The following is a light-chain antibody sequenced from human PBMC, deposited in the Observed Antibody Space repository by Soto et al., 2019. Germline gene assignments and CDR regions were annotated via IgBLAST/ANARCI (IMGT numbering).Light chain of an antibody. J-gene: IGKJ1*01. Sequence: DIQMTQSPSTLSASVGDRDTIPCRASQSISSWLAWYQQKPGKAPKLLISQASSLESGVPSRFSGSGPETEFTLTISGLQPDDFASYYCQQSNSYSWTFGQGTKVDIK. CDR3: QQSNSYSWT. CDR2: QAS. CDR1: QSISSW. V-gene: IGKV1-5*03.